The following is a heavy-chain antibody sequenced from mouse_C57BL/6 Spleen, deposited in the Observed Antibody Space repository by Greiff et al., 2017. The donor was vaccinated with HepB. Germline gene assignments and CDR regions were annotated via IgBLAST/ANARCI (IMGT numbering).Heavy chain of an antibody. CDR1: GFTFSSYA. CDR2: ISDGGSYT. J-gene: IGHJ4*01. CDR3: ARQLRLRAYAMDY. Sequence: VQLKESGGGLVKPGGSLKLSCAASGFTFSSYAMSWVRQTPEKRLEWVATISDGGSYTYYPDNVKGRFTISRDNAKNNLYLQMSHLKSEDTAMYYCARQLRLRAYAMDYWGQGTSVTVSS. V-gene: IGHV5-4*01. D-gene: IGHD3-2*02.